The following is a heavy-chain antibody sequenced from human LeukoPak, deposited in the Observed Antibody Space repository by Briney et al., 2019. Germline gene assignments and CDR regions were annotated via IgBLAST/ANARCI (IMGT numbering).Heavy chain of an antibody. CDR3: AKGGGYYDSSGEGIHDAFDI. D-gene: IGHD3-22*01. CDR2: ISWNSGSI. CDR1: GFTFDDYA. J-gene: IGHJ3*02. V-gene: IGHV3-9*01. Sequence: GGSLRLSCAASGFTFDDYAMHWVQQAPGKGLEWDSGISWNSGSIGYADSVKGRFTISRDNAKNSLYLQMNSLRAEDTALYYCAKGGGYYDSSGEGIHDAFDIWGQGTMVTVSS.